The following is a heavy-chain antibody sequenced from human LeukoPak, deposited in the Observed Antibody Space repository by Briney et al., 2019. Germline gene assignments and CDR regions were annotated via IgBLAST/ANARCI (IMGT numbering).Heavy chain of an antibody. CDR2: ISGSGGST. CDR1: GFTFSSYA. CDR3: ARDSYADPYCGGDCYSGWYFDL. Sequence: GGSLRLSCAASGFTFSSYAMSWVRQAPGKGLEWVSAISGSGGSTYYADSVKGRFTISRDNAKNTLYLQMNSLRAEDTAVYYCARDSYADPYCGGDCYSGWYFDLWGRGTLVTVSS. D-gene: IGHD2-21*02. V-gene: IGHV3-23*01. J-gene: IGHJ2*01.